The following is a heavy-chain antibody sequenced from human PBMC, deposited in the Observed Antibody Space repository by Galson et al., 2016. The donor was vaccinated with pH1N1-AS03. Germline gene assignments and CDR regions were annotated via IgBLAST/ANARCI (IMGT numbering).Heavy chain of an antibody. J-gene: IGHJ4*02. Sequence: SLRLSCAASGFTFNNAWMIWVRQAPGKGLEWVGCLKGTTDVGTTDYAAPVKGRFIISRDDSKNTLYLQMNSLKTEDTAVYYCTADLSAVTAGGIDYWGRGTLVTVSS. CDR3: TADLSAVTAGGIDY. CDR1: GFTFNNAW. D-gene: IGHD2-21*02. CDR2: LKGTTDVGTT. V-gene: IGHV3-15*01.